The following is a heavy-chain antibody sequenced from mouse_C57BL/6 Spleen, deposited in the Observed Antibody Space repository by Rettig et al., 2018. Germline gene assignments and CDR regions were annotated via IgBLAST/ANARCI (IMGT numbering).Heavy chain of an antibody. CDR2: IDPENGDT. V-gene: IGHV14-4*01. J-gene: IGHJ3*01. D-gene: IGHD2-2*01. CDR3: TTYYYGYY. Sequence: WVKQRPEQGLEWIGWIDPENGDTEYASKFQGKATITADTSSNTAYLQLSSLTSEDTAVYYCTTYYYGYYWGQGTLVTVSA.